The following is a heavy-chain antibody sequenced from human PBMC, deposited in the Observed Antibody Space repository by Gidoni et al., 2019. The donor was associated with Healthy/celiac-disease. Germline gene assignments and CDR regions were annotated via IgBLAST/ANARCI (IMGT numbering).Heavy chain of an antibody. D-gene: IGHD1-26*01. CDR3: AKDLFGGSRSVADY. J-gene: IGHJ4*02. V-gene: IGHV3-30*18. CDR1: GFTFSSYG. Sequence: QVQLVESGGGVVQPGRSLRLSCAASGFTFSSYGMHWVRQAPGKGLEWVAVISYDGSNKYYADSVKGRFTISRDNSKNTLYLQMNSLRAEDTAVYYCAKDLFGGSRSVADYWGQGTLVTVSS. CDR2: ISYDGSNK.